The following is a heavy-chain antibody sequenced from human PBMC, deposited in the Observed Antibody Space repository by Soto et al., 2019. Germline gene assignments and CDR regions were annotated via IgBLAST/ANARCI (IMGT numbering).Heavy chain of an antibody. CDR1: GGSISSYY. J-gene: IGHJ3*02. V-gene: IGHV4-59*08. D-gene: IGHD2-8*01. Sequence: SETLSLTCTVSGGSISSYYWSWIRQPPGKGLEWIGYIYYSGSTNYNPSLKSRVTISVDTSKNQFSLKLSSVTAADTAVYYCARQARGYCTNGVCSDDAFDIWGQGTMVTVSS. CDR2: IYYSGST. CDR3: ARQARGYCTNGVCSDDAFDI.